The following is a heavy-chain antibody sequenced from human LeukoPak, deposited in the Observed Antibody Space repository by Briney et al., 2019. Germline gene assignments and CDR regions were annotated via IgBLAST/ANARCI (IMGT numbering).Heavy chain of an antibody. CDR2: ISSSSSYI. CDR3: ARVKGGGFSFDY. CDR1: GFTFSSYG. V-gene: IGHV3-21*01. D-gene: IGHD2-15*01. Sequence: GGSLRLSCAASGFTFSSYGMNWVRQAPGKGLEWVSSISSSSSYIYYADSVKGRFTISRDNAKNSLYLQMNSLRAEDTAVYYCARVKGGGFSFDYWGQGTLVTVSS. J-gene: IGHJ4*02.